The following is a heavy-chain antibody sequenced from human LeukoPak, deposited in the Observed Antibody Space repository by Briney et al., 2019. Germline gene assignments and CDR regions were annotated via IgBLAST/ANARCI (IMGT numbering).Heavy chain of an antibody. D-gene: IGHD3-3*01. V-gene: IGHV3-30*02. CDR2: VRYDGSTK. Sequence: GGSLRLSCATSGFTFKNYDMHWVRQAPGKRLESVAVVRYDGSTKYFADFVKGRFIISRDNSKNTLFLQMNSLRVEDTAVYYCVKDAIYLDDLWSGYSPYWGQGTLVTVSS. CDR3: VKDAIYLDDLWSGYSPY. CDR1: GFTFKNYD. J-gene: IGHJ4*02.